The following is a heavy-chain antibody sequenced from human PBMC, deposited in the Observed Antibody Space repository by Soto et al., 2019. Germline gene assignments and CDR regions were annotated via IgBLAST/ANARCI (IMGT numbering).Heavy chain of an antibody. D-gene: IGHD2-2*01. V-gene: IGHV1-3*01. Sequence: QVQLVQSGAEVKKPGASVKVSCKASGYTFASHAMHWVRQAPGQRLEWMGWINSGNGDTKYSQKFQGRVTITRDTSASTAYMELGSLRTGDTAVYYCATSQYCSSTTCYLAYWGQGTLVTVSA. CDR3: ATSQYCSSTTCYLAY. J-gene: IGHJ4*02. CDR2: INSGNGDT. CDR1: GYTFASHA.